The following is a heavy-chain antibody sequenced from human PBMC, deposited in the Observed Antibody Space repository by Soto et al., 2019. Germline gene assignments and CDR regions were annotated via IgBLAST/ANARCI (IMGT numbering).Heavy chain of an antibody. Sequence: GASVKVSCKVSGYTLTELSMHWVRQAPGKGLEWMGGFDPEDGETIYAQKFQGRVTMTEDTSTDTAYMELSSLRSEDTAVYYCATDTKQLVRGKYYFDYWGQGTLVTVSS. D-gene: IGHD6-13*01. V-gene: IGHV1-24*01. CDR3: ATDTKQLVRGKYYFDY. CDR2: FDPEDGET. J-gene: IGHJ4*02. CDR1: GYTLTELS.